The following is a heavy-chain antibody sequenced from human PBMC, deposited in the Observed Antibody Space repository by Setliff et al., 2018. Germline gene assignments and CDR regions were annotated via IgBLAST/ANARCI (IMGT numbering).Heavy chain of an antibody. V-gene: IGHV4-4*07. Sequence: ASETLSLTCTVSGGSISSYYWSWIRQPAGKGLEWIGRIYTSGSTNYNPSLKSRVTMSVDTSKNQFSLKLSSVTAADTAVYYCARARDTSGYFQYYFDFWGQGTLVTSPQ. D-gene: IGHD3-22*01. CDR1: GGSISSYY. J-gene: IGHJ4*02. CDR2: IYTSGST. CDR3: ARARDTSGYFQYYFDF.